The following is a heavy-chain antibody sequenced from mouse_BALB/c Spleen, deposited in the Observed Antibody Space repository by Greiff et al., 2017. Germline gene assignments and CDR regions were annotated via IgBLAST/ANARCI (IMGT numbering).Heavy chain of an antibody. CDR2: ISTYYGDA. Sequence: QVQLQQSGAELVRPGVSVKISCKGSGYTFTDYAMHWVKQSHAKSLEWIGVISTYYGDASYNQQFKGKATMTVDKSSSTAYMELARLTSEDSAIYYCARSGDGYYQAMDYWGQGTSVTVSS. V-gene: IGHV1S137*01. CDR3: ARSGDGYYQAMDY. CDR1: GYTFTDYA. J-gene: IGHJ4*01. D-gene: IGHD2-3*01.